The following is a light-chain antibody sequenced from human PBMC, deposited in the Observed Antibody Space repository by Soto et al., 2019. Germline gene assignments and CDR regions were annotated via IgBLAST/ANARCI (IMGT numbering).Light chain of an antibody. CDR2: GAS. CDR1: QSVSSNH. Sequence: EIVMTQSPATLSVSPGERATLSCRASQSVSSNHLAWYQQKPGQAPRLLIYGASTRATGIPDRFSGSGSGTDFTLTISRLEPEDSAVYYCQQYGASPTWTFGQGTKVEIK. V-gene: IGKV3-20*01. CDR3: QQYGASPTWT. J-gene: IGKJ1*01.